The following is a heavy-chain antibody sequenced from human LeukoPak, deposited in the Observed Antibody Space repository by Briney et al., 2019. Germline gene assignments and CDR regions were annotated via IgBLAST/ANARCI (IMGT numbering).Heavy chain of an antibody. J-gene: IGHJ4*02. D-gene: IGHD1-26*01. CDR2: ISYIGST. V-gene: IGHV4-59*01. Sequence: ASETLSLTCSVSGGSISSDSWSWIRQPPGKGLEWIGYISYIGSTNYNPSLKSRVTISVDTSKTQFSLKMTSVTAADTAVYYCVRSGRGTYYYFDYWGQGTLVTVSS. CDR3: VRSGRGTYYYFDY. CDR1: GGSISSDS.